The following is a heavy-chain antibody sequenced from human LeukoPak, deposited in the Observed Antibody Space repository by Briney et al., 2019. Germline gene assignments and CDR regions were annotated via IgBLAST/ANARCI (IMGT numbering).Heavy chain of an antibody. Sequence: AGGSVRLSCTASGFTFSSYWMSWVRQAPGKGLEWVANIKEDGSEKYYVDSVKGRFTISRDNAKNSLYLQMNSLRAEDTAVYYCARDHGFSLYDILTGYYLDQPNYFDYWGQGTLVTVSS. J-gene: IGHJ4*02. CDR1: GFTFSSYW. CDR3: ARDHGFSLYDILTGYYLDQPNYFDY. CDR2: IKEDGSEK. D-gene: IGHD3-9*01. V-gene: IGHV3-7*01.